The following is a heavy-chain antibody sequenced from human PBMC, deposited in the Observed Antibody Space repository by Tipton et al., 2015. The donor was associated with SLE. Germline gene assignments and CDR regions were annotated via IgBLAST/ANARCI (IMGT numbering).Heavy chain of an antibody. V-gene: IGHV4-59*06. Sequence: GLVKPSETLSLTCTVSGGSISSHYWSWIRQPPGKGLEWIGYIYYSGSTYYNPSLKSRVTISVDTSKNQFSLKLSSVTAADTAVYYCARREPDGRFDYWGQGTLVTVSS. CDR3: ARREPDGRFDY. CDR2: IYYSGST. CDR1: GGSISSHY. D-gene: IGHD1-14*01. J-gene: IGHJ4*02.